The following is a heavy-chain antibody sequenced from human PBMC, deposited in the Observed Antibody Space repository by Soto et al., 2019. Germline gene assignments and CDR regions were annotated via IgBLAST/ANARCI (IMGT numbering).Heavy chain of an antibody. CDR3: ARDRTGTTSHYMDV. CDR1: GGSISSSSYY. J-gene: IGHJ6*03. Sequence: SETLSLTCTVSGGSISSSSYYWGWIRQPPGKGLEWIGSIYYSGSTYYNPSLKSRVTISVDTSKNQFSLKLSSMTAADTAVYYCARDRTGTTSHYMDVWGKGTTVTVSS. CDR2: IYYSGST. V-gene: IGHV4-39*07. D-gene: IGHD1-1*01.